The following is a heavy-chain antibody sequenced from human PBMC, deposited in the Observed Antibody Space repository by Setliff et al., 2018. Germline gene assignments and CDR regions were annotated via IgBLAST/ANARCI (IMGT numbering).Heavy chain of an antibody. CDR2: TYYSGNT. CDR1: GASVSGNSYY. CDR3: ARAPRYFDPTGSYFDF. V-gene: IGHV4-39*07. J-gene: IGHJ4*02. Sequence: KPSETLSLTCTVSGASVSGNSYYWGWIRQPPGKGLEWIASTYYSGNTYYNPSLKSRVTISVDTSKNQFSLKLTSVTAADTAVYYCARAPRYFDPTGSYFDFWGQGTLVT. D-gene: IGHD3-22*01.